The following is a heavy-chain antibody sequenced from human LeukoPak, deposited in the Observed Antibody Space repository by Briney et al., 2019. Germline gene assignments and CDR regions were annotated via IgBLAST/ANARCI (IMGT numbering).Heavy chain of an antibody. V-gene: IGHV3-7*01. Sequence: GGSLRLSCAASGFTFSSYWMSWVRQAPGKGLEWVANIKQDGSEKYYVDSVKGRFTISRDNAKNSLYLQMNSLRAEDTAVYYCARGVTAMGSAYYFDYWGQGTLVTVSS. J-gene: IGHJ4*02. D-gene: IGHD5-18*01. CDR3: ARGVTAMGSAYYFDY. CDR2: IKQDGSEK. CDR1: GFTFSSYW.